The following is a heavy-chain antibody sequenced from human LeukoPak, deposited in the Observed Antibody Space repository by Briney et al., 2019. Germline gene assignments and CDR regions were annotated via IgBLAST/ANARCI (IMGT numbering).Heavy chain of an antibody. CDR3: ARDTLTTVVTPYYYYGMDV. CDR1: GFTFSSYW. V-gene: IGHV3-7*01. J-gene: IGHJ6*02. Sequence: GSLRLSCAASGFTFSSYWMSWVRQAPGKGLEWVANIKQDGSEKYYVDSVKGRFTISRDNAKNSLYLQMNSLRAEDTAVYYCARDTLTTVVTPYYYYGMDVWGQGTTVTVSS. D-gene: IGHD4-23*01. CDR2: IKQDGSEK.